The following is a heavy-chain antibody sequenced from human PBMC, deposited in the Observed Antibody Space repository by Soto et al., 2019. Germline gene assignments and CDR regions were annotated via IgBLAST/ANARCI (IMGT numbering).Heavy chain of an antibody. Sequence: QVQLVQSGAEVKKPGASVKVSCKASGITSTTYAIHWVRQATGQGLEWMGWINTGNVNTRYSQRFLGRVSLTTDTSTSTASMDLSSLTSEDTAVYYCARAISGYVTWGQGTLITVSS. J-gene: IGHJ5*02. CDR3: ARAISGYVT. CDR1: GITSTTYA. V-gene: IGHV1-3*04. D-gene: IGHD5-12*01. CDR2: INTGNVNT.